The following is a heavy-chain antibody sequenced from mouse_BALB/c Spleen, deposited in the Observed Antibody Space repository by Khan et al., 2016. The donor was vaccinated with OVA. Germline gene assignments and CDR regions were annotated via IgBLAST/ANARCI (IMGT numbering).Heavy chain of an antibody. CDR1: GYTFTDYV. CDR2: INTYTGEP. V-gene: IGHV9-3-1*01. CDR3: ARFHGGY. J-gene: IGHJ2*01. Sequence: QIQLVQSGPDLKKPGETVKISCKASGYTFTDYVMNWVKLAPGKGLKWMGWINTYTGEPTYADDFKGRFAFSLETSASTAYLQINSLKNEDTATYFCARFHGGYWGQGTTLTVSS.